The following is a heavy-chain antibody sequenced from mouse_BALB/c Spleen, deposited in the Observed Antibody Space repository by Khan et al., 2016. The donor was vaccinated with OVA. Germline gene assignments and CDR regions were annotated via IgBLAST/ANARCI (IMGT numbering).Heavy chain of an antibody. V-gene: IGHV1S81*02. CDR2: IYPGDGRS. D-gene: IGHD2-10*01. CDR3: ARNAYFGNYFDY. CDR1: GYTFTNHW. J-gene: IGHJ2*01. Sequence: QVQLQQPGAELVKPGASVKLSCQASGYTFTNHWVPWVVQRPGQGLEWIGEIYPGDGRSISNEKFKTKATLTVDKSSNTADMQLTSLTSEDAAVYACARNAYFGNYFDYWGQGTTLTVSS.